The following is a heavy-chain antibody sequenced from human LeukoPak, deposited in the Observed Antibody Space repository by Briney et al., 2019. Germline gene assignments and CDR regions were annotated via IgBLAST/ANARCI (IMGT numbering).Heavy chain of an antibody. D-gene: IGHD7-27*01. CDR2: ISGSGGST. J-gene: IGHJ4*02. V-gene: IGHV3-23*01. CDR1: GFTSSSYA. Sequence: GGSLRLSCAASGFTSSSYAMSWVRQAPGKGLEWVSAISGSGGSTYYADSVKGRFTISRDNSKNTLYLQMNSLRAEDTAVYYCGKAPRGGPSPALGYFDYWGQGTLVTVSS. CDR3: GKAPRGGPSPALGYFDY.